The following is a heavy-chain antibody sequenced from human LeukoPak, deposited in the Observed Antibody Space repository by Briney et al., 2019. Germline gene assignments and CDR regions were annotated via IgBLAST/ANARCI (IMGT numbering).Heavy chain of an antibody. CDR2: ISGSGGST. CDR1: GFTFRTYA. V-gene: IGHV3-23*01. CDR3: AKDPGKYYYDTSSYFDY. J-gene: IGHJ4*02. D-gene: IGHD3-22*01. Sequence: GGSLRLSCAASGFTFRTYAMSWVRQAPGKGLEWVSGISGSGGSTYYADSVKGRFTISRDNSKNTLYLQMNSLRAEDTAVYYCAKDPGKYYYDTSSYFDYWGQGTLVTVSS.